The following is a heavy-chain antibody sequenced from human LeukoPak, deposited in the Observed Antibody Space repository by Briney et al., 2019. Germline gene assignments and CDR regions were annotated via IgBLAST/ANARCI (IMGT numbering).Heavy chain of an antibody. CDR1: GGSISSYY. D-gene: IGHD3-10*01. V-gene: IGHV4-59*08. J-gene: IGHJ4*02. Sequence: SETLSLTCTVSGGSISSYYWNWIRQPPGKGLEWIGYIYYSGSTNYNPSLKSRVTISVDTSKNQFSLKLSSVTAADTAVDYCARRYYGSGKKNDYWGQGTLVTVSS. CDR3: ARRYYGSGKKNDY. CDR2: IYYSGST.